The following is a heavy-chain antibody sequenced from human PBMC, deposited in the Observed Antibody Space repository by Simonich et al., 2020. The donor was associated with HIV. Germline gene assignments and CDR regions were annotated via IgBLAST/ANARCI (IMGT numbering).Heavy chain of an antibody. D-gene: IGHD6-6*01. V-gene: IGHV1-69*06. CDR1: GGTFSSYA. J-gene: IGHJ6*03. CDR2: ILPILGRT. Sequence: QVQLVQSGAEVKKPGSSVKVSCKASGGTFSSYAISWVRQAPGQGLEWMGEILPILGRTNYARKFQGRVRITADKSTSTAYMELSSLRSEDTAVYFCARDSSVSRVEGYYYYMDVWGKGTTVTVSS. CDR3: ARDSSVSRVEGYYYYMDV.